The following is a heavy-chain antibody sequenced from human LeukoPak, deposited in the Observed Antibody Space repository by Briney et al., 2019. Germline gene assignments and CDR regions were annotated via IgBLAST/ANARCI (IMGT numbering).Heavy chain of an antibody. J-gene: IGHJ4*02. CDR1: GGSISSYY. CDR3: ARHFHCGDYADY. Sequence: PSETLSLTCTVSGGSISSYYWSWIRQPPGKGLEWIGYIYYSGSTNYNPSLKSRVTISVDTSKNQFSLKLSSVTAADTAVYYCARHFHCGDYADYWGQGTLVTVSS. D-gene: IGHD4-17*01. V-gene: IGHV4-59*08. CDR2: IYYSGST.